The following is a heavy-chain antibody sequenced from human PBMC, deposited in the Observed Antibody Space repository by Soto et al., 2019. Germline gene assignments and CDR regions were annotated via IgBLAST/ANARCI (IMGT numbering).Heavy chain of an antibody. CDR3: ARGDYYDSSGYYSV. Sequence: SQTLSLTCAISGDSVSSNSAAWNWIRQSPSGGLEWLGRTYYRSKWYNDYAVSVKSRITINPDTSKNQFSLQLNSVTPEDTAVYYCARGDYYDSSGYYSVWGQGTLVTVSS. CDR1: GDSVSSNSAA. V-gene: IGHV6-1*01. CDR2: TYYRSKWYN. J-gene: IGHJ4*02. D-gene: IGHD3-22*01.